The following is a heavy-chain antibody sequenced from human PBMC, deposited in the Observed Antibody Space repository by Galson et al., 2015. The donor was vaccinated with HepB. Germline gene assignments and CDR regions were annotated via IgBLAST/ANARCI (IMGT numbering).Heavy chain of an antibody. J-gene: IGHJ4*02. CDR2: ISANSGNT. CDR1: GYKFTDNG. CDR3: ARDRSHSLDF. V-gene: IGHV1-18*04. Sequence: SVKVSCKASGYKFTDNGISWVRQAPGQGLEWLGWISANSGNTNFAQRLQGRVTMTRDTSTSTAYMGLRRLRSDDTAVYYCARDRSHSLDFWGQGTLVTVSS. D-gene: IGHD6-6*01.